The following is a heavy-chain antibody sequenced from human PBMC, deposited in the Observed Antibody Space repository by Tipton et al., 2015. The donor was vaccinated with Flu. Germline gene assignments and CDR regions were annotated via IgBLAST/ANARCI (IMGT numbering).Heavy chain of an antibody. CDR1: SGSIRSTNYF. V-gene: IGHV4-39*01. CDR3: ARPSHYDVDLKNFYFDY. J-gene: IGHJ4*02. D-gene: IGHD3-10*02. CDR2: IYPSGTT. Sequence: TLSLTCTVSSGSIRSTNYFCAWIRQPPGKRLELIGSIYPSGTTYYNPSLKSRVTISVDTSKSQFSLMLRSVTAADTAVYYCARPSHYDVDLKNFYFDYWGQGALVTVSS.